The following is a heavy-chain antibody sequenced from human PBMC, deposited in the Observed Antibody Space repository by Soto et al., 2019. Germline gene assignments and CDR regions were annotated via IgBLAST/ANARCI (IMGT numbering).Heavy chain of an antibody. CDR1: GGTFSSYT. Sequence: QVQLVQSGAEVKKPGSSVKVSCKASGGTFSSYTISWVRQAPGQGLEWMGRIIPILGIANYAQKFQGRVTITADKSTSTAYIELSSLRSEDTAVYYCASGKTVTGWGYYYYGMDVWGQGTTVTVSS. D-gene: IGHD4-17*01. CDR3: ASGKTVTGWGYYYYGMDV. J-gene: IGHJ6*02. V-gene: IGHV1-69*02. CDR2: IIPILGIA.